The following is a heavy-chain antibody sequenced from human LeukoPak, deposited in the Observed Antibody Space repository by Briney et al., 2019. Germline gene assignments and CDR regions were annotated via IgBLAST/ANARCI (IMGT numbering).Heavy chain of an antibody. J-gene: IGHJ4*02. CDR3: ARCSHDSSGHFRY. CDR2: ISSSGSTI. CDR1: GFTFSDYY. D-gene: IGHD3-22*01. Sequence: NPGGSLRLSCAASGFTFSDYYMSWIRQAPGKGLEWVSYISSSGSTIYYADSVKGRFTISRDNAKNSLYLQMNSLRAEDTAVYYCARCSHDSSGHFRYWGQGTLVTVSS. V-gene: IGHV3-11*04.